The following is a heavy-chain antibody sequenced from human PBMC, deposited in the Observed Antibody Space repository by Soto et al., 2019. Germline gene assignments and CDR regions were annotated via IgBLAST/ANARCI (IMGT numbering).Heavy chain of an antibody. V-gene: IGHV4-34*01. D-gene: IGHD6-13*01. CDR2: INHSGST. CDR1: GVSFSGYY. CDR3: ASSSSWYGMDV. J-gene: IGHJ6*02. Sequence: SETLSLTCAVYGVSFSGYYWIWIRQPPGKGLEWIGEINHSGSTNYNPSLKSRVTISVDTSKNQFSLKLSSVTAADTAVYYCASSSSWYGMDVWGQGTTVTVSS.